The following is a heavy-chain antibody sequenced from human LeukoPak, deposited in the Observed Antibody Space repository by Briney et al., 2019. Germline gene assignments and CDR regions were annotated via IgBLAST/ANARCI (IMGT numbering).Heavy chain of an antibody. V-gene: IGHV3-23*02. CDR3: ATKVSYREYFDY. Sequence: PGGSLRLSCAASGFTFSSYAMSWVRQAPGSGLEVAAVIGGSGENRYYGDSVKGRFTISRDNSKNTLSLEMNSLRAEDTAVYYCATKVSYREYFDYWGQGSLVTVSS. D-gene: IGHD5/OR15-5a*01. CDR2: IGGSGENR. CDR1: GFTFSSYA. J-gene: IGHJ4*02.